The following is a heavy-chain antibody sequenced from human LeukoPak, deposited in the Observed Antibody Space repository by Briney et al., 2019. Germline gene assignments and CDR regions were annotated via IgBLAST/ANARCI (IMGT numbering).Heavy chain of an antibody. CDR2: INHSGST. CDR1: GGSVSGTNYY. D-gene: IGHD3-3*01. Sequence: SETLSLTCSVSGGSVSGTNYYWSWIRQPPGKGLEWIGEINHSGSTNYNPSLKSRVTISVDTSKNQFSLKLSSVTAADTAVYYCARASKRITIFGVVIGGYFDYWGQGTLVTVSS. J-gene: IGHJ4*02. V-gene: IGHV4-34*01. CDR3: ARASKRITIFGVVIGGYFDY.